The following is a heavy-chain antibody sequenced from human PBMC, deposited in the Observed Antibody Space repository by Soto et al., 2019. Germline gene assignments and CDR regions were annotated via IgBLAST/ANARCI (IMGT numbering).Heavy chain of an antibody. CDR2: ISYDGSNK. D-gene: IGHD4-17*01. CDR1: GFTFSSYA. Sequence: GGSLRLSCAASGFTFSSYAMHWVRQAPGKGLEWVAVISYDGSNKYYADSVKGRFTISRDNSKNTLYLQMNSLRAEDTAVYYCARVAFGDYGELDYWGQGTLVTVSS. V-gene: IGHV3-30-3*01. J-gene: IGHJ4*02. CDR3: ARVAFGDYGELDY.